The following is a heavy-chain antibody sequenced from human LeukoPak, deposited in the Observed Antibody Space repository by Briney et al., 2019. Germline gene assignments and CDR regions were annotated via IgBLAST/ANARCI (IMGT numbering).Heavy chain of an antibody. CDR2: INHSGST. V-gene: IGHV4-34*01. CDR3: ARGLSAIVY. CDR1: GGSFSGYY. D-gene: IGHD2-15*01. Sequence: SETLSLTCAVYGGSFSGYYWSWIRQPPGKGLEWIGEINHSGSTSYNPSLKSRVTISVDTSKNQFPLKLSSVTAADTAVYYCARGLSAIVYWGQGTLVTVSS. J-gene: IGHJ4*02.